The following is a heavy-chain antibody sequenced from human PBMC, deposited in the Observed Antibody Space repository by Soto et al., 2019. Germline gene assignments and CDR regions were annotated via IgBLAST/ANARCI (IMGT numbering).Heavy chain of an antibody. CDR3: ARKCSSTSCYTDYYYYGMDV. V-gene: IGHV1-3*01. CDR1: GYTFTSYA. D-gene: IGHD2-2*02. J-gene: IGHJ6*02. Sequence: ASVKVSCKASGYTFTSYAMHWVRQAPGQRLEWMGWINAGNGNTKYSQKFQGRVTITRDTSASTAYMELSSLRSEDTAVYYCARKCSSTSCYTDYYYYGMDVWGQGTTVTVSS. CDR2: INAGNGNT.